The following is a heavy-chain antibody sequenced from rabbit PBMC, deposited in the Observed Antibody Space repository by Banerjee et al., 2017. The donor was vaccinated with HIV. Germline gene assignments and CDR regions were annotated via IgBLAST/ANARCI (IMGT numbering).Heavy chain of an antibody. V-gene: IGHV1S40*01. CDR2: IYVSSNGRT. CDR1: GFSFSSGSY. CDR3: ARSDCSNCGYDL. J-gene: IGHJ4*01. Sequence: QSLEESGGDLVKPGASLTLTCTASGFSFSSGSYMCWVRQAPGKGPEWIACIYVSSNGRTYYASWAKGRFTISKTSSTTVTLQMTSLTAADTAMYFCARSDCSNCGYDLWGPGTLVTVS. D-gene: IGHD1-1*01.